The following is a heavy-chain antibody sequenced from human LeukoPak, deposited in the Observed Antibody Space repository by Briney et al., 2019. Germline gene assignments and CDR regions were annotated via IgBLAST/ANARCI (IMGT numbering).Heavy chain of an antibody. CDR1: AGSISNYY. J-gene: IGHJ3*02. D-gene: IGHD2-21*01. Sequence: SETLSLTCTVSAGSISNYYWSWIRQPPGKGLEWIGSIYYSGSTYYNPSLKSRVTISVDTSKNQFSLKLNSVTAADTAVYYCARHGLSCGGDCHDAFDIWGQGTMVTVSS. CDR2: IYYSGST. CDR3: ARHGLSCGGDCHDAFDI. V-gene: IGHV4-39*01.